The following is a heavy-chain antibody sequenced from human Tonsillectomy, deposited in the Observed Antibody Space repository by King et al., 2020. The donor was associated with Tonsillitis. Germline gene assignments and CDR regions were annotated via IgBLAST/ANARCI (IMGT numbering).Heavy chain of an antibody. V-gene: IGHV3-30*04. Sequence: HVQLVESGGGVVQPGRSLRLSCTASGFTLSSYAMHWVRQAPGKGLEWVAVISYDGSHKYYADSVKGRFTISRDNSKNTLYVQMNSLGAEDTAVYYCARSIAVADPFDYWGQGTLVTVSS. CDR1: GFTLSSYA. J-gene: IGHJ4*02. D-gene: IGHD6-19*01. CDR3: ARSIAVADPFDY. CDR2: ISYDGSHK.